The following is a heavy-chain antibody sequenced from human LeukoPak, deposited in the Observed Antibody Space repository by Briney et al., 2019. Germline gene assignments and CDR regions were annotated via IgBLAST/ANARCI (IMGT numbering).Heavy chain of an antibody. CDR3: AREGTAGTNLNWFDP. CDR1: GGSISSYY. CDR2: ISYSGST. V-gene: IGHV4-59*01. J-gene: IGHJ5*02. Sequence: KPSETLSLTCTVSGGSISSYYWSWIRQPPGEGLERIGYISYSGSTNFNPSLKSRVTISVDTSKNQFSLKLSSVTAADTAVYYCAREGTAGTNLNWFDPWGQGTLVTVSS. D-gene: IGHD1-1*01.